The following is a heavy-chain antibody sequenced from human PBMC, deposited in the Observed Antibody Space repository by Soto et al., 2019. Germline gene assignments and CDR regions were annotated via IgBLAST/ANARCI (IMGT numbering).Heavy chain of an antibody. CDR3: AGRSYAFDI. V-gene: IGHV3-7*01. CDR1: GFTLSSHC. Sequence: VGSLRLSCAASGFTLSSHCMSRVRQAPGKGLEWVANIKEDGSEKYYVDSVKGRFTISRDNAQNSLYLQMNSLRAEDTAVYYCAGRSYAFDIWGQGTMVT. J-gene: IGHJ3*02. CDR2: IKEDGSEK.